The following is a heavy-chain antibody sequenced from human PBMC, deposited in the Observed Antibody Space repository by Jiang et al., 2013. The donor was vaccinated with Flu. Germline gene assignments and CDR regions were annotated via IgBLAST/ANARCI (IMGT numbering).Heavy chain of an antibody. CDR3: ARGQWHFFDY. V-gene: IGHV1-69*06. J-gene: IGHJ4*02. CDR2: IIPIFGTP. Sequence: EVKKPGSSVKVSCKASGDTFRKSAIAWVRQAPGQGLEWMGGIIPIFGTPNYAQRFQGRLTITADKSTSTVNMELSSLRSEDTAVYYCARGQWHFFDYWGQGTLVTVSS. D-gene: IGHD6-19*01. CDR1: GDTFRKSA.